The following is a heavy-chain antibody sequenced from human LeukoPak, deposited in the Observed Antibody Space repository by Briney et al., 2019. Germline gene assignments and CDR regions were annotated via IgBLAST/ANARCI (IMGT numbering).Heavy chain of an antibody. D-gene: IGHD4-17*01. CDR3: ARGDYGDYRYYLDY. CDR1: GGSISSGGYY. Sequence: SETLSLTCTVSGGSISSGGYYWSWIRQHPGTGLEWIGYIYYSGSTYYNPSLKSRVTISVDTSKNQFSLKLSSVTAADTAVYYCARGDYGDYRYYLDYWAQGALVTVSS. J-gene: IGHJ4*02. V-gene: IGHV4-31*03. CDR2: IYYSGST.